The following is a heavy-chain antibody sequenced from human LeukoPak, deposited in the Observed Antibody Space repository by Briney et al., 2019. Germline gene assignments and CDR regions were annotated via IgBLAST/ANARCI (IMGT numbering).Heavy chain of an antibody. D-gene: IGHD2-15*01. CDR2: ISWNSGSI. V-gene: IGHV3-9*01. Sequence: GGSLRLSCAASGFTFDDYAMHWVRQAPGKGPEWVSGISWNSGSIGYADSVKGRFTISRDNAKNSLYLQMNSLRAEDTALYYCARVLYCSGGSCRDYWGQGTLVTVSS. CDR1: GFTFDDYA. J-gene: IGHJ4*02. CDR3: ARVLYCSGGSCRDY.